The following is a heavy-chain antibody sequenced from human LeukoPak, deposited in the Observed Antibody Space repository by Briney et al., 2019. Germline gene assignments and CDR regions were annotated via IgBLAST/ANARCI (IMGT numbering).Heavy chain of an antibody. J-gene: IGHJ2*01. Sequence: GGSLRLSCAASGFTFSSYAMSWVRQAPGKGLEWVSAISGSGGGTYYADSVKGRLTISRDNSKNTLYLQMYSLRAEDTAVYYCAKDPNYYDSSGYYWGRDWYFDLWGRGTLVTVSS. CDR3: AKDPNYYDSSGYYWGRDWYFDL. V-gene: IGHV3-23*01. CDR1: GFTFSSYA. CDR2: ISGSGGGT. D-gene: IGHD3-22*01.